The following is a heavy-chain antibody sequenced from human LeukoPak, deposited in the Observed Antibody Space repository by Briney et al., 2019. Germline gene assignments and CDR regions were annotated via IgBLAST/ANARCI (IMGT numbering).Heavy chain of an antibody. V-gene: IGHV1-46*01. CDR1: GFTFTNYY. D-gene: IGHD2-8*02. J-gene: IGHJ4*02. CDR3: AREESGGYFDY. Sequence: EASVKVSCKASGFTFTNYYMHWVRQAPGQGLEWMGLINPSGSNTNYAQKFRGRVTMTRDTSATTVYMELSSLRSEDTAMYYCAREESGGYFDYGGQGTLVTVSS. CDR2: INPSGSNT.